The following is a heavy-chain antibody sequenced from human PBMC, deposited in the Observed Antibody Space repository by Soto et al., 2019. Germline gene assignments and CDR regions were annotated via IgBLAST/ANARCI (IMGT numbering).Heavy chain of an antibody. Sequence: SQTLSLTCAISGDSVSSNSAAWSWIRQSPSRGLEWLGRSYYRTKRYTNYAGSVKSRLTINPDTCKNQFSLQLNSVTPGDTAVYYCARDRLGDGYNDYWGQGTLVTVSS. D-gene: IGHD5-12*01. V-gene: IGHV6-1*01. CDR1: GDSVSSNSAA. J-gene: IGHJ4*02. CDR2: SYYRTKRYT. CDR3: ARDRLGDGYNDY.